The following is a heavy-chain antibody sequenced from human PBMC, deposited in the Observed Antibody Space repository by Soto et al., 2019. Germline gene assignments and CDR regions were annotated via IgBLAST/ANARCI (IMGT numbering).Heavy chain of an antibody. CDR3: ARDLYSSSARYFDY. CDR1: GFTFSSYS. J-gene: IGHJ4*02. Sequence: PGESLRLSCAASGFTFSSYSMNWVRQAPGKGLEWVSSISSSSSYIYYADSVKGRFTISRDNAKNSLYLQMNSLRAEDTAVYYCARDLYSSSARYFDYWGQGTLVTVSS. CDR2: ISSSSSYI. D-gene: IGHD6-6*01. V-gene: IGHV3-21*01.